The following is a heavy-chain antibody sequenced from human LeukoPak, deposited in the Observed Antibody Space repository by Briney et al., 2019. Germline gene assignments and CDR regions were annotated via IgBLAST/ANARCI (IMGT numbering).Heavy chain of an antibody. V-gene: IGHV3-11*04. CDR1: EFTFSDYY. D-gene: IGHD3-3*01. J-gene: IGHJ4*02. CDR3: ARGTFWSGYRVPFDY. CDR2: ISSSGSTI. Sequence: GGSLRLSCAGSEFTFSDYYMSWIRQAPGKGLEWVSYISSSGSTIYYADSVKGRFTISRDNAKNSLYLQMNSLRAEDTAVYYCARGTFWSGYRVPFDYWGQGTLVTVSS.